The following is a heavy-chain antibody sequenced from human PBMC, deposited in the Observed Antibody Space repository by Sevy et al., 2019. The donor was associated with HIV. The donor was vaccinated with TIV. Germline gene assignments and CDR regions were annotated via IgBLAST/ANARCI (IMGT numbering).Heavy chain of an antibody. J-gene: IGHJ6*02. D-gene: IGHD6-19*01. Sequence: SETLSLTCTVSGGSVSSGSYYWSWIRQPPGKGLEWTGYIYYSGSTNYNPSLKSLVTISVDTSKNQFCLKLGSVTAADTAVYYCARVFVDDSSGWYGYYYYYGMDVWGQGTTVTVSS. CDR1: GGSVSSGSYY. V-gene: IGHV4-61*01. CDR3: ARVFVDDSSGWYGYYYYYGMDV. CDR2: IYYSGST.